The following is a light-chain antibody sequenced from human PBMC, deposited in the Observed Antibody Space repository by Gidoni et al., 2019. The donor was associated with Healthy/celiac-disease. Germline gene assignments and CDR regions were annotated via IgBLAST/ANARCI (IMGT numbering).Light chain of an antibody. CDR3: QQYNSYPRT. J-gene: IGKJ2*01. CDR1: QSISSW. Sequence: DTHIPHSPSTLSASVGDRVTITCRASQSISSWLAWYQQKPGKAPKLLIYDASSLESGVPSRFSGSGSGTEFTLTISSLQPDDFATYYCQQYNSYPRTFGQGTKLEIK. V-gene: IGKV1-5*01. CDR2: DAS.